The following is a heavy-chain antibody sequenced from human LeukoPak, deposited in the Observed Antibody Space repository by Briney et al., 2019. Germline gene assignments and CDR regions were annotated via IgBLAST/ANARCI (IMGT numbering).Heavy chain of an antibody. CDR1: GGTFSSYA. J-gene: IGHJ4*02. CDR2: IIPIFGTA. Sequence: ASVKVSCKASGGTFSSYAISWVRQAPGQGLEWMGGIIPIFGTANYAQKFQGRVTITADESTSTAYMELSSLRSEDTAVYYCARDRAIVATNYFDYWGQGTLVTVSS. D-gene: IGHD5-12*01. V-gene: IGHV1-69*01. CDR3: ARDRAIVATNYFDY.